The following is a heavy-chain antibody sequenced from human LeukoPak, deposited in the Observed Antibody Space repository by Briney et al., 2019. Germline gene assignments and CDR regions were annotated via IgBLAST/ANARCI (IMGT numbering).Heavy chain of an antibody. CDR1: GGSISSGGYY. CDR2: IYYSGST. D-gene: IGHD3-3*01. Sequence: TLYLTCTVSGGSISSGGYYWSWIRQHPGKGLEWIGYIYYSGSTYYNPSLKSRVTISVDTSKNQFSLKLSSVTAADTAVYYCARVRRWVFGVVQRDWYFDLWGRGTLVTVSS. CDR3: ARVRRWVFGVVQRDWYFDL. V-gene: IGHV4-31*03. J-gene: IGHJ2*01.